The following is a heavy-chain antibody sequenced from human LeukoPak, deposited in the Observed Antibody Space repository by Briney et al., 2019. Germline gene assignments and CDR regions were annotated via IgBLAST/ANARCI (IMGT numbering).Heavy chain of an antibody. J-gene: IGHJ4*02. Sequence: GGSLRLSCAASGFTFSSYGMHWVRQAPGKGLEWVAFIRYDGSNKYYADSVKGRFTISRDNSKNTLYLQMNSLRAEDTAVYYCARGGIAEIKGDYWGQGILVTVSS. D-gene: IGHD6-13*01. V-gene: IGHV3-30*02. CDR3: ARGGIAEIKGDY. CDR1: GFTFSSYG. CDR2: IRYDGSNK.